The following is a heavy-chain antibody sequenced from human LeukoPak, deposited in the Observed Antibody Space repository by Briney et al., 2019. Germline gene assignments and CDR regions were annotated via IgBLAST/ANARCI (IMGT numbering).Heavy chain of an antibody. CDR2: INPNSGGT. Sequence: GASVKVSCKASGYTFTGYYMHWVRQAPGQGLEWMGWINPNSGGTNYAQKFQGRVTMTRDTSISTAYMELSRLRSDDTAVYYCASRGVVGATADTFDYWGQGTLVTVSS. CDR3: ASRGVVGATADTFDY. CDR1: GYTFTGYY. V-gene: IGHV1-2*02. J-gene: IGHJ4*02. D-gene: IGHD1-26*01.